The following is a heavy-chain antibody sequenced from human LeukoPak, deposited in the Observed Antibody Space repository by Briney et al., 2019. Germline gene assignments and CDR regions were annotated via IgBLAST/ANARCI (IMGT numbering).Heavy chain of an antibody. CDR1: GYTFTSYG. CDR2: ISAYNGNT. V-gene: IGHV1-18*01. D-gene: IGHD3-3*01. Sequence: ASVKVSCKASGYTFTSYGISWVRQAPGQGLEWMGWISAYNGNTNYAQKLQGRVTMTTDTSTSTAYMELRSLRSDGTAVYYCARSVRDFWSGRLSWFDPWGQGTLVTVSS. CDR3: ARSVRDFWSGRLSWFDP. J-gene: IGHJ5*02.